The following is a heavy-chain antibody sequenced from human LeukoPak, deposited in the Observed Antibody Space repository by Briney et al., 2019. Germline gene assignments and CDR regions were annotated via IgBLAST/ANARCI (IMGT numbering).Heavy chain of an antibody. CDR2: IRSKANSYAT. CDR1: GFTFSGSA. CDR3: TRHQEHESGPNNRYSSSLIGYYYYGMDV. Sequence: PGGSLRLSCAASGFTFSGSAMHWVRQASGKGLEWVGRIRSKANSYATAYAASVKGRFTISRDDSKNTAYLQMNSLKTEDTAVYYCTRHQEHESGPNNRYSSSLIGYYYYGMDVWGQGTTVTVSS. V-gene: IGHV3-73*01. D-gene: IGHD6-13*01. J-gene: IGHJ6*02.